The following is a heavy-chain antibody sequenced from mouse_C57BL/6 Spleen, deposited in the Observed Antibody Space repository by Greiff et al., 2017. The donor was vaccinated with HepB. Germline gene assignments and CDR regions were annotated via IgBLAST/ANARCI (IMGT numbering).Heavy chain of an antibody. CDR1: GYTFTSYW. Sequence: QVQLQQSGAELVMPGASVKLSCKASGYTFTSYWMHWVKQRPGQGLEWIGEIDPSDSYTNYNQKFKGKSTLTVDKSSSTAYMQLSSLTSEDSAVYYCARRGYYGSNYAMDYWGQGTSVTVSS. D-gene: IGHD1-1*01. CDR3: ARRGYYGSNYAMDY. J-gene: IGHJ4*01. CDR2: IDPSDSYT. V-gene: IGHV1-69*01.